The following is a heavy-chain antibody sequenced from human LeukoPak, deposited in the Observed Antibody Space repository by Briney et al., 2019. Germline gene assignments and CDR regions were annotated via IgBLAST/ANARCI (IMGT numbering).Heavy chain of an antibody. CDR1: GFTFSTYG. J-gene: IGHJ4*02. CDR2: IRYDGSNK. V-gene: IGHV3-30*02. Sequence: GGSLRLSCAASGFTFSTYGMHWVRQAPGKGLEWVAFIRYDGSNKYYADSVKGRFTISRDNSKNTLYLQMNSLRAEDTAVYYCAKGRPVLRYFDRRFDYWGQGTLVTVSS. CDR3: AKGRPVLRYFDRRFDY. D-gene: IGHD3-9*01.